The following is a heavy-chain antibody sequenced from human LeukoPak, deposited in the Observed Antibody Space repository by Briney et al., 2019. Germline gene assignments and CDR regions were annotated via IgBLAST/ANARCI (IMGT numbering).Heavy chain of an antibody. Sequence: SQTLSLTCTVSGGSISSGSYYWSWIRQPAGKGLEWIGRIYTSGSTNYNPSLKSRVTISVDTSKNQFSLKLSSVAAADTAVYYCARDIAARRFDYWGQGTLVTVSS. CDR3: ARDIAARRFDY. D-gene: IGHD6-6*01. CDR2: IYTSGST. J-gene: IGHJ4*02. CDR1: GGSISSGSYY. V-gene: IGHV4-61*02.